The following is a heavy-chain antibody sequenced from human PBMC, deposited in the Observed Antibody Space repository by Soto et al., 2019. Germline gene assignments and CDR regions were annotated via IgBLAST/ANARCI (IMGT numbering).Heavy chain of an antibody. CDR2: LRGSGGSI. CDR3: AKVARPNLCSGGSCYRVSYYYMDV. D-gene: IGHD2-15*01. CDR1: GFTFSKCT. J-gene: IGHJ6*03. Sequence: GSLRLSCAASGFTFSKCTMSWFRQAPEKGLEWISRLRGSGGSIGDADSVNGRFTMSRDNSKNTLHLEINSLRAEDTAVSYCAKVARPNLCSGGSCYRVSYYYMDVWGKGTTVTVAS. V-gene: IGHV3-23*01.